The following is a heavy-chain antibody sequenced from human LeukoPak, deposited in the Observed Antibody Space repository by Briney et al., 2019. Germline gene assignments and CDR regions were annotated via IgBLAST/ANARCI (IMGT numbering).Heavy chain of an antibody. Sequence: TETLSLTCTVSGGSISSSSYYWGWIRQPPGKGLEWIGGIYYSGSPYFNPSLKSRVTISVDTSKNQFSLKLSSVTCADTAVYYCARHGHRFLEWLFDYWGQGTLVTVSS. CDR3: ARHGHRFLEWLFDY. V-gene: IGHV4-39*01. D-gene: IGHD3-3*01. J-gene: IGHJ4*02. CDR2: IYYSGSP. CDR1: GGSISSSSYY.